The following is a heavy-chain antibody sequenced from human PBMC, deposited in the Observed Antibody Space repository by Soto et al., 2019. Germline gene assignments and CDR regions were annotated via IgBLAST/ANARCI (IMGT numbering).Heavy chain of an antibody. CDR3: ARLHGYCISTSCSGYYAMDV. Sequence: QLQLQESGPGLVKPSETLSLTCTVSSGSISSSSYTWGWIRQHPGKGLEWIGSIYYSGSTYYNPSLKSRVTGSVDTSKNQFSLKLSSVTAADTAVYYCARLHGYCISTSCSGYYAMDVWGQGTTVTVSS. CDR1: SGSISSSSYT. D-gene: IGHD2-2*01. V-gene: IGHV4-39*01. CDR2: IYYSGST. J-gene: IGHJ6*02.